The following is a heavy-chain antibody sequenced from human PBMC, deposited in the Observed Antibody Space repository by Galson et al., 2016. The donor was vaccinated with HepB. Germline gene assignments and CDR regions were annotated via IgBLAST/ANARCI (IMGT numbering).Heavy chain of an antibody. CDR3: ASGYCRSGNCPDIGF. D-gene: IGHD2-15*01. Sequence: SLRLSCAASGFTFSTSSMHWVRQAPGKGLEWVSLISYDGNHKYFADSVRGRFTIFRDNFRNTLYLQMNSLTTEDTGVYYCASGYCRSGNCPDIGFGGQGTLVTVSS. J-gene: IGHJ4*02. V-gene: IGHV3-30-3*01. CDR1: GFTFSTSS. CDR2: ISYDGNHK.